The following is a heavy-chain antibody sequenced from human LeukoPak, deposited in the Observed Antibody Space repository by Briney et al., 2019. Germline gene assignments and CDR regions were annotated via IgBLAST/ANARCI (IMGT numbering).Heavy chain of an antibody. Sequence: GGSLRLSCAASGFTFSSYSMSWVRQAPGKGLEWVSAISGSGGSTYYADSVKGRFTISRDNSKNTLYLQMNSLRAEDTAVYYCAKDQAYYDFWSGYYPFDYWGQGTLVTVSS. CDR2: ISGSGGST. CDR1: GFTFSSYS. D-gene: IGHD3-3*01. J-gene: IGHJ4*02. CDR3: AKDQAYYDFWSGYYPFDY. V-gene: IGHV3-23*01.